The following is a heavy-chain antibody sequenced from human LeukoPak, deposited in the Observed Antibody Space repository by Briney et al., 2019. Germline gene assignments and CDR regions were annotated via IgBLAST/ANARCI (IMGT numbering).Heavy chain of an antibody. CDR1: GGTFSSYA. J-gene: IGHJ4*02. CDR2: IIPIFGTA. Sequence: SVKVSCKASGGTFSSYAISWVRQAPGQGLEWMGGIIPIFGTANYAPKFQGRVTITADESTSTAYMELSSLRSEDTAVYYCARDGGYDYAFDYWGQGTLVTVSS. D-gene: IGHD5-12*01. V-gene: IGHV1-69*13. CDR3: ARDGGYDYAFDY.